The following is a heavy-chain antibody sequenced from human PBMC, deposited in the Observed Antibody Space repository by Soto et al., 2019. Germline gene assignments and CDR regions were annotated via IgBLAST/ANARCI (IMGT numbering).Heavy chain of an antibody. CDR3: VKEARWLGGQYLYH. V-gene: IGHV3-23*01. J-gene: IGHJ1*01. CDR1: GFSAKYYA. D-gene: IGHD3-10*01. Sequence: QPGGSLRLSCEASGFSAKYYAMTWVRQAPGKGLEWVSTINGKGDGTDYADSVKGRFMISRDNSKSTLYLHMSRLKFEDTARYYCVKEARWLGGQYLYHWGQGTLVTVSS. CDR2: INGKGDGT.